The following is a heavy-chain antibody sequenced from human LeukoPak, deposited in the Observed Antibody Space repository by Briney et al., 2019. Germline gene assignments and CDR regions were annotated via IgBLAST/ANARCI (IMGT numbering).Heavy chain of an antibody. D-gene: IGHD3-16*01. CDR2: IIPILGIA. Sequence: SVKVSCKASGGTFSSYAISWVRQAPGQGLEWMGRIIPILGIANYAQKFQGRVTMTRDTSTSTVYMELSSLRSEDTAVYYCAREGQKFMITFGGVTSGWFDPWGQGTLVTVSS. CDR3: AREGQKFMITFGGVTSGWFDP. J-gene: IGHJ5*02. V-gene: IGHV1-69*04. CDR1: GGTFSSYA.